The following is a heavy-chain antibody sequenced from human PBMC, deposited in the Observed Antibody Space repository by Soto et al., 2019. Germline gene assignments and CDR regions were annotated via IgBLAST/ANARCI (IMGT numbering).Heavy chain of an antibody. CDR3: ARDPSIVLVPAATYYYYYYGMDV. D-gene: IGHD2-2*01. CDR2: INAGNGNT. V-gene: IGHV1-3*01. J-gene: IGHJ6*02. CDR1: GYTFTSYA. Sequence: ASVKVSCKASGYTFTSYAMHWVRQAPGQRLEWMGWINAGNGNTKYSQKFQGRVTITRDTSASTAYMELSSLRSEDTAVYYCARDPSIVLVPAATYYYYYYGMDVWGQGTTVTVSS.